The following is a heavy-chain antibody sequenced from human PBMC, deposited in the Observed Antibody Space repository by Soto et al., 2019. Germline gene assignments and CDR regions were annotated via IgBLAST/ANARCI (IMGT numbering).Heavy chain of an antibody. CDR2: ISYDGSNK. CDR3: AKASDSLGYSYGYLFDY. CDR1: GFTFSSYA. D-gene: IGHD5-18*01. V-gene: IGHV3-30*04. Sequence: GGSLRLSCAASGFTFSSYAMHWVRQAPGKGLEWVAVISYDGSNKYYADSVKGRFTISRDNSKNTLYLQMNSLRAEDTAVYYCAKASDSLGYSYGYLFDYWGQGTLVTVSS. J-gene: IGHJ4*02.